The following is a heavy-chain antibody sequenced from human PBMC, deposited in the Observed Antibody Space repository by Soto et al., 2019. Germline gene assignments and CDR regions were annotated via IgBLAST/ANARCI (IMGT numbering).Heavy chain of an antibody. CDR1: GFSLSTSGVG. V-gene: IGHV2-5*02. D-gene: IGHD2-15*01. CDR3: AHRPSYGSCGSCHSGFDY. CDR2: IYWDDDK. Sequence: QITLKESGPTLVKPTQTLTLTCTFSGFSLSTSGVGVGWIRQPPGKALEWLALIYWDDDKRYSPSLKSRLTITIDTSKNQAVLTTTNMYPLDTATYYSAHRPSYGSCGSCHSGFDYWGQGTLVTFSS. J-gene: IGHJ4*02.